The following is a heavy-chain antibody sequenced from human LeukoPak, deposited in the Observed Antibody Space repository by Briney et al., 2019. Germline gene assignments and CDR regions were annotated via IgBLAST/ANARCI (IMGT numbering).Heavy chain of an antibody. J-gene: IGHJ4*02. CDR2: FDPEDGET. D-gene: IGHD4-17*01. CDR3: ATEGKTTVTTGY. Sequence: ASVKVSCKVSGYTLTELSMHWVRQAPGKGLEWMGGFDPEDGETIYAQKFQGRVTMTEDTSTDTAYMELSSLRSEDTAVYYCATEGKTTVTTGYWGQGTLVTVSS. CDR1: GYTLTELS. V-gene: IGHV1-24*01.